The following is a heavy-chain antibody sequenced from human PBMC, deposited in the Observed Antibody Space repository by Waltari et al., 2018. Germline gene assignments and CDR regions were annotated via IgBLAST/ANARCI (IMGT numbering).Heavy chain of an antibody. CDR3: ARDHYGSGSYLYDY. CDR1: GSTFTSYA. D-gene: IGHD3-10*01. Sequence: QVQLVQSGAEVKKPGASVKVSCKASGSTFTSYAMHWVRQAPGQRLEWMGWINAGNGNTKYSQEFQGRVTITRDTSASTAYMELSSLRSEDMAVYYCARDHYGSGSYLYDYWGQGTLVTVSS. J-gene: IGHJ4*02. V-gene: IGHV1-3*03. CDR2: INAGNGNT.